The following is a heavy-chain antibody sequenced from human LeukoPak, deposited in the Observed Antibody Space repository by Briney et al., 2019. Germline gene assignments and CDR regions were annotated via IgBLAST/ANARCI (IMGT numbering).Heavy chain of an antibody. CDR3: ARISRYCSSTSCPDAFDI. CDR2: IYYSGST. J-gene: IGHJ3*02. Sequence: ASETLSLTCTVSGGSISSSSYYWGWIRQPPGKGLEWIGSIYYSGSTNYNPSLKSRVTISVDTSKNQFSLKLSSVTAADTAVYYCARISRYCSSTSCPDAFDIWGQGTMVTVSS. D-gene: IGHD2-2*01. CDR1: GGSISSSSYY. V-gene: IGHV4-39*07.